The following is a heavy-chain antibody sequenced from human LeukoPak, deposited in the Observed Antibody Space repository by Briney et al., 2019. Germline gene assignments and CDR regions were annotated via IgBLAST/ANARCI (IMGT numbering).Heavy chain of an antibody. CDR1: GFTFSSYA. CDR3: AKDRYSGSYYNVLDY. Sequence: PGGSLRLSCAASGFTFSSYAMSWVRQAPGKGLEWVSAISGSGGSTYYADSVKGRFTISRDNSKNTLYLQMNSLRAEDTAVYYCAKDRYSGSYYNVLDYWGQGTLVTVSS. CDR2: ISGSGGST. J-gene: IGHJ4*02. D-gene: IGHD1-26*01. V-gene: IGHV3-23*01.